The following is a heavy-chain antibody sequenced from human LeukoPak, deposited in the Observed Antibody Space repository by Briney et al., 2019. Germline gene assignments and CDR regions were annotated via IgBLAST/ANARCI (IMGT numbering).Heavy chain of an antibody. D-gene: IGHD2-8*02. CDR2: IFPSGGEI. J-gene: IGHJ4*02. CDR1: GFTFSTFA. CDR3: ETYRQVLLPFES. V-gene: IGHV3-23*01. Sequence: GGSLRLSCAASGFTFSTFAMIWVRQPPGKGLELVSSIFPSGGEIHYADSVRGRFTISRDNSKSTLSLQMNSLRDEDTAIYYCETYRQVLLPFESWGQGTLVTVSS.